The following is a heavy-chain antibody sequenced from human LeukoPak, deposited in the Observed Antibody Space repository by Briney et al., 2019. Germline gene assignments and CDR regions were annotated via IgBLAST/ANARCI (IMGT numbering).Heavy chain of an antibody. J-gene: IGHJ4*02. CDR1: GYTFTGYF. Sequence: ASVKVSCKASGYTFTGYFIHWVRQAPGQGLEWMGWINPKSGVKNLAPKFQGRVTMTRDTSISIAYMELTRLRSDDTAVYFCARSPHILTGENFDYWGQGTLVTVSS. D-gene: IGHD3-9*01. CDR3: ARSPHILTGENFDY. CDR2: INPKSGVK. V-gene: IGHV1-2*02.